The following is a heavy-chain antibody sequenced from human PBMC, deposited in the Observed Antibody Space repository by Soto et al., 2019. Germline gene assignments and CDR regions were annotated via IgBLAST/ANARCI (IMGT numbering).Heavy chain of an antibody. CDR2: IKSKADGSTK. J-gene: IGHJ4*01. CDR3: ATPRPGSHGYSF. D-gene: IGHD3-16*01. CDR1: GITVSNVW. Sequence: PGGCMRLSCAASGITVSNVWMTWIRQAPGKGLEWVGRIKSKADGSTKEYGTPVKDRFIISRDDSKNSVDLQMHALRTEDTAFYHCATPRPGSHGYSFWGHGALVTVSS. V-gene: IGHV3-15*01.